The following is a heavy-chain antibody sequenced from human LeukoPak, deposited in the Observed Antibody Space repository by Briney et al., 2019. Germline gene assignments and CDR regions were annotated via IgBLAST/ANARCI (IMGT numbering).Heavy chain of an antibody. CDR2: ISSSSSTI. CDR3: ARGTDDFWSGYYPLYMDV. V-gene: IGHV3-48*01. J-gene: IGHJ6*04. Sequence: GGSLRLSCAASGFTFSSYSMNWVRQAPGKGLEWVSYISSSSSTICYADSVKGRFTISRDNAKNSLYLQMNSLRAEDTAVYYCARGTDDFWSGYYPLYMDVWGKGTTVTVSS. D-gene: IGHD3-3*01. CDR1: GFTFSSYS.